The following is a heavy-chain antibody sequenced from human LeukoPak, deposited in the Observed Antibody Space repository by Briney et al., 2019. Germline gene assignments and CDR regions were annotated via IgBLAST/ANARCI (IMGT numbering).Heavy chain of an antibody. Sequence: GGSLRLSCVVSGFTFSSFEMNWVRQAPGKGLEWVSGISGSGGSTHYADSVKGRFTISRDNSKNRLYLQMNSLRAEDTAVYYCAKRPRGNYLDPFDYWGQGTLVTVSS. J-gene: IGHJ4*02. V-gene: IGHV3-23*01. CDR2: ISGSGGST. CDR3: AKRPRGNYLDPFDY. D-gene: IGHD3-10*01. CDR1: GFTFSSFE.